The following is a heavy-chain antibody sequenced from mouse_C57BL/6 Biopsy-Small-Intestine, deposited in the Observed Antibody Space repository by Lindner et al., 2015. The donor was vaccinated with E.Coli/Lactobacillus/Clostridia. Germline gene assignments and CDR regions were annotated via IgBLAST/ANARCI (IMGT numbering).Heavy chain of an antibody. CDR2: INPYNDIT. CDR3: AVYCSNYVFAY. J-gene: IGHJ3*01. D-gene: IGHD2-5*01. CDR1: GYTFTSYV. Sequence: VQLQESGPELVXPGTSVRMSCKASGYTFTSYVIHWVKQKPGQGLEWIGYINPYNDITKYNEKFKGKATLTSDKSSSTVYMELNNLTSEDSAVYYCAVYCSNYVFAYWGQGTLVTVSA. V-gene: IGHV1-14*01.